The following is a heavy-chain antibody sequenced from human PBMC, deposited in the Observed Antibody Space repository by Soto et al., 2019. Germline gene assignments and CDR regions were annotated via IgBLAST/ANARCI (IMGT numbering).Heavy chain of an antibody. CDR3: ARKSSSSSWFDP. CDR2: ISTYNGNT. CDR1: GYTFTGYF. Sequence: ASVKVSCKASGYTFTGYFIHWVRQAPGQGLEWMGWISTYNGNTNYAQKLQGRVTMTTDTSTTTAYMDLRSLRSDDTAVYYCARKSSSSSWFDPWGQGTLVTVSS. D-gene: IGHD6-6*01. J-gene: IGHJ5*02. V-gene: IGHV1-18*04.